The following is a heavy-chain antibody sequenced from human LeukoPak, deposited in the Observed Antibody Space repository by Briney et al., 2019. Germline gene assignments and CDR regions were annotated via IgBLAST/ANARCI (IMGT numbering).Heavy chain of an antibody. V-gene: IGHV3-48*03. CDR2: ISSSGSTI. J-gene: IGHJ4*02. Sequence: GGSLRLSCAASGFTFSSYEMNWVRQAPGKGLEWVSYISSSGSTIYYADSVKGRFTISRDNAKNSLYLQMNSLRAEDTAVYYCARDPPRLPFDYWGQGTLVTVSS. CDR3: ARDPPRLPFDY. D-gene: IGHD4-11*01. CDR1: GFTFSSYE.